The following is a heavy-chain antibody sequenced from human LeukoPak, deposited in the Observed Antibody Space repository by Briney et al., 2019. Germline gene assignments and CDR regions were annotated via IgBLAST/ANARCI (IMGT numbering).Heavy chain of an antibody. Sequence: QTGGSLRLSCAASGLTFSSSGMHWVRQGPGKGLEYVSGISNNGDSTYYANSVKDRFTISRDNSKNTLYLQMGSLRAEDMAVYYCAKEEGSGTYAYWGQGTLVTVSS. CDR2: ISNNGDST. D-gene: IGHD1-26*01. V-gene: IGHV3-64*01. CDR3: AKEEGSGTYAY. J-gene: IGHJ4*02. CDR1: GLTFSSSG.